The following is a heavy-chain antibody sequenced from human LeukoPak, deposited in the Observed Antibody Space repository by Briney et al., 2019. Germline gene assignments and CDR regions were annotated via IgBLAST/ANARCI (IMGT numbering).Heavy chain of an antibody. Sequence: GGSLRLSCAASGFTFSSYSMNWVRQAPGKGLEWVSSISSSSSYIYYADSVKGRFTISRDNAKNSLYLQMNSLRAEDTAVYYCARWSWGGYSYGPTAMIFDYWGQGTLVTVSS. CDR2: ISSSSSYI. CDR3: ARWSWGGYSYGPTAMIFDY. J-gene: IGHJ4*02. CDR1: GFTFSSYS. D-gene: IGHD5-18*01. V-gene: IGHV3-21*01.